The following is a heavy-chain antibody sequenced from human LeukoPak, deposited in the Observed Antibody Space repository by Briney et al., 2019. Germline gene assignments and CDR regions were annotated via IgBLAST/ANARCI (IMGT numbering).Heavy chain of an antibody. CDR2: IYYSGTT. CDR3: ARQASDYFYYYMDV. V-gene: IGHV4-39*01. J-gene: IGHJ6*03. Sequence: PSETLSLTCTVSAGSISTSNYYWGWIRQPPGKGLEWIGTIYYSGTTYYNPSLESRVTISEDTSKNQFSLMLRSVTAADTAVYFCARQASDYFYYYMDVWGKGTTVTVSS. CDR1: AGSISTSNYY.